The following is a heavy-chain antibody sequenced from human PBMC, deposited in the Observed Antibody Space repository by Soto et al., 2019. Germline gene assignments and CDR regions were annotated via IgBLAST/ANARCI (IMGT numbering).Heavy chain of an antibody. D-gene: IGHD3-10*01. J-gene: IGHJ3*02. CDR3: ARHTDCGSGSSCLGSDNMDTDAFDI. CDR2: IYHSGST. Sequence: PSETLSLTCAVSGGSISSSNWWSWVRQPPGKGLEWIGEIYHSGSTNYNPSLKSRVTISVDKSKNQFSLKLSSVTAADTAVYYCARHTDCGSGSSCLGSDNMDTDAFDIWGQGTMVPSPQ. V-gene: IGHV4-4*02. CDR1: GGSISSSNW.